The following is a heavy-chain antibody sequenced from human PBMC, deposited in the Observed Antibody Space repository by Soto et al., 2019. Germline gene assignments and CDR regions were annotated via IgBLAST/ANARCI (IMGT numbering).Heavy chain of an antibody. V-gene: IGHV3-53*01. D-gene: IGHD3-22*01. CDR1: GCTVSSNY. Sequence: EVQLVESGGGLIQPGGSLRLSCAASGCTVSSNYMSWVRQAPGKGLEWVSVIYSGGSTYYADSVKGRFTISRDHSKHTLYLQMNSLRAEHTAVYYCARDRVESGYPEYFQHWGQGTLVTVSS. CDR2: IYSGGST. J-gene: IGHJ1*01. CDR3: ARDRVESGYPEYFQH.